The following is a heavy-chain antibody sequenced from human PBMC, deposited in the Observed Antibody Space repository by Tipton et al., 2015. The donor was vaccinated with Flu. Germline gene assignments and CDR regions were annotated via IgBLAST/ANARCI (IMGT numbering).Heavy chain of an antibody. CDR2: IWYDGSNK. J-gene: IGHJ4*02. V-gene: IGHV3-33*01. D-gene: IGHD5-12*01. Sequence: QLVQSEGGVVQPGRSLRLSCAASGFTFSSYGMHWVRQAPGKGLEWVAVIWYDGSNKYYADSVKGRFTISRDNSKNTLYLQMNSLRAEDTAVYYCARVGHVATAGIDYWGQGTLVTVSS. CDR1: GFTFSSYG. CDR3: ARVGHVATAGIDY.